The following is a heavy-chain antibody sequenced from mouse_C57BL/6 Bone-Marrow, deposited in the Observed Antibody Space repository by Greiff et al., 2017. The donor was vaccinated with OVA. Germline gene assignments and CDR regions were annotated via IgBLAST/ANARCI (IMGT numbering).Heavy chain of an antibody. Sequence: QVQLQQSGAELVMPGASVKLSCKASGYTFTSYWMHWVKQRPGQGLEWIGEIDPSDSYTNYNQKFKGKSTLTVDKSSSTAYMQLSSLTSEDSAVYYCAREDGLLRYWFAYWGQGTLVTVSA. V-gene: IGHV1-69*01. CDR3: AREDGLLRYWFAY. D-gene: IGHD1-1*01. J-gene: IGHJ3*01. CDR2: IDPSDSYT. CDR1: GYTFTSYW.